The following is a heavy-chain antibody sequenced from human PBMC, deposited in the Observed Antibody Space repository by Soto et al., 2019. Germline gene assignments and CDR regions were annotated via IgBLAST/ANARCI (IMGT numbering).Heavy chain of an antibody. V-gene: IGHV4-59*08. Sequence: QVQLQESGPGLVKPSETLSLTCTVSGGSISSYYWSWIRQPPGKGLEWIGYIYYSGSTNYNPSLKSRVTISVDTSKTQFSLKLSSVTAADTAVYYCARLRGRYYYMDVWGKGTTVTVSS. CDR3: ARLRGRYYYMDV. D-gene: IGHD3-16*01. J-gene: IGHJ6*03. CDR2: IYYSGST. CDR1: GGSISSYY.